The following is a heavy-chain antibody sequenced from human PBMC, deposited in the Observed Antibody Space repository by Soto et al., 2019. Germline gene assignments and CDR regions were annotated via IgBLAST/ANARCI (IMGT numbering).Heavy chain of an antibody. V-gene: IGHV5-51*01. CDR3: EIHPAPKVTMIVVGAFDI. CDR1: GYSFTSYC. D-gene: IGHD3-22*01. CDR2: IYPGASDT. Sequence: GESLKISCKGSGYSFTSYCIGWVRQMPGKGLEWMGIIYPGASDTRYSPSFQGQVTISADKSISTAYLQWSSLKASDTARYYCEIHPAPKVTMIVVGAFDIWGQGTMVTVSS. J-gene: IGHJ3*02.